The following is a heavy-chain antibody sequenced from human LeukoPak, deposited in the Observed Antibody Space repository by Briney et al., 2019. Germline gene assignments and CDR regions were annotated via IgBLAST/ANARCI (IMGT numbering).Heavy chain of an antibody. Sequence: ASVKFSCTASGHTFTGYYMQSARQAPGQGLDWMGWINHNSGGTNYAQKFQGRVTMTRDTFISTAYMELSRLRSDDTSVYYCAREGVAGRDPPDYWGQGTLVTVSS. D-gene: IGHD6-19*01. J-gene: IGHJ4*02. CDR3: AREGVAGRDPPDY. CDR1: GHTFTGYY. CDR2: INHNSGGT. V-gene: IGHV1-2*02.